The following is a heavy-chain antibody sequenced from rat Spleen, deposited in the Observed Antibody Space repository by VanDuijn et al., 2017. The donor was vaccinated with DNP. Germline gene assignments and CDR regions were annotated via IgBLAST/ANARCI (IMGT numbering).Heavy chain of an antibody. D-gene: IGHD2-1*01. CDR3: ARHARYAYYFDY. Sequence: EVQLQESGPGLVKPSQSLSLTCSVTGYTITSGYDWNWIRKFPGNKMEWMGYISYRGSTNYNPSFRSRISITRDTSRNQFFLQLNSVTTEDTAIYYCARHARYAYYFDYWGQGVMVTVSS. J-gene: IGHJ2*01. CDR2: ISYRGST. CDR1: GYTITSGYD. V-gene: IGHV3-4*01.